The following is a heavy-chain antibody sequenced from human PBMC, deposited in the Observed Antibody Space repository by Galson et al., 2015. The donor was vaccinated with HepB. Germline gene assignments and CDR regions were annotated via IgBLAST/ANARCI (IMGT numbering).Heavy chain of an antibody. CDR1: GFTFSNHS. J-gene: IGHJ4*01. Sequence: SLRLSCAASGFTFSNHSMSWVRQVPGKGLECVSAITGGSATTYYADSAKGRFVVSRDNSKNTLYLQLNSLRAEGTAVYYCGKDGEQVRVYDYRGQGTLVTVSS. D-gene: IGHD1/OR15-1a*01. CDR2: ITGGSATT. V-gene: IGHV3-23*01. CDR3: GKDGEQVRVYDY.